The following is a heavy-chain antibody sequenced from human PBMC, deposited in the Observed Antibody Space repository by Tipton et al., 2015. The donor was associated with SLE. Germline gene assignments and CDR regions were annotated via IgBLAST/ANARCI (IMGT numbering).Heavy chain of an antibody. CDR1: GGSITTKNYY. Sequence: TLSLTCTVSGGSITTKNYYWVWFRQPPGKGLEWIGTMSYSGTTYYNASLDSRVTISPDTSKSQFSLRLNSVTAADTAVYYCARGGLGYSYYYYMDVWGKGTSVTVSS. V-gene: IGHV4-39*07. D-gene: IGHD5-18*01. CDR3: ARGGLGYSYYYYMDV. J-gene: IGHJ6*03. CDR2: MSYSGTT.